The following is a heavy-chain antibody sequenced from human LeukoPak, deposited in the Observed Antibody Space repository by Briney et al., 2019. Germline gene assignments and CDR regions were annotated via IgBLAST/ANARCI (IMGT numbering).Heavy chain of an antibody. CDR2: IIPIFGTA. V-gene: IGHV1-69*13. D-gene: IGHD3-16*01. CDR3: TLGVLGYSWFDP. CDR1: GGTFSSYA. J-gene: IGHJ5*02. Sequence: GASVKVSCKASGGTFSSYAMSWVRQAPGQGLEWMEGIIPIFGTANYAQKFQGRVTITADESTSTAYMELSSLRSEDTAVYYCTLGVLGYSWFDPWGQGTLVTVSS.